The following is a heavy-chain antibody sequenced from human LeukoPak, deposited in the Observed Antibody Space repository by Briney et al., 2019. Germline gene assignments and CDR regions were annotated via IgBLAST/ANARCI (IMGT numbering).Heavy chain of an antibody. Sequence: GGSLRLSCAASGFSFSSTWMHWVRQVPGKGLEWISRINSDGSSTIYADSVKGRFTISRDNSKNTLYLQMNSLRAEDTAVYYCAKDMGYSSGWYYFDYWGQGTLVTVSS. CDR3: AKDMGYSSGWYYFDY. CDR2: INSDGSST. J-gene: IGHJ4*02. V-gene: IGHV3-74*01. CDR1: GFSFSSTW. D-gene: IGHD6-19*01.